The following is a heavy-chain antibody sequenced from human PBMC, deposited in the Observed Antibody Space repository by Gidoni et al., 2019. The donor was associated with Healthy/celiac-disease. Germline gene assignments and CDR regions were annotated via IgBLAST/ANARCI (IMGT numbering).Heavy chain of an antibody. J-gene: IGHJ4*02. D-gene: IGHD4-17*01. Sequence: QVQLQESGAGLGKPSQTLSLTCTVSGGSISSGDYYWSWIRQPPGKGLEWIGYIYYSGSTYSNPSLKSRVTISVDTSKTQFSLKLSSVTAADTAVYYCARGPDYGDYLTPFDYWGQGTLVTVSS. CDR2: IYYSGST. CDR1: GGSISSGDYY. CDR3: ARGPDYGDYLTPFDY. V-gene: IGHV4-30-4*01.